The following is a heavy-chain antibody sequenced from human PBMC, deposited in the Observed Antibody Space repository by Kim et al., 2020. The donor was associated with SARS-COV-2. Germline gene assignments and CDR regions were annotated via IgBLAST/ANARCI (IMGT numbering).Heavy chain of an antibody. Sequence: SVKVSCKASGGTFSSYAISWVRQAPGQGLEWMGGIIPIFGTANYAQKFQGRVTITADESTSTAYMELSSLRSEDTAVYYCASVYCSSTSCYPYYFDYWGQGTLVTVSS. V-gene: IGHV1-69*13. D-gene: IGHD2-2*01. CDR3: ASVYCSSTSCYPYYFDY. J-gene: IGHJ4*02. CDR1: GGTFSSYA. CDR2: IIPIFGTA.